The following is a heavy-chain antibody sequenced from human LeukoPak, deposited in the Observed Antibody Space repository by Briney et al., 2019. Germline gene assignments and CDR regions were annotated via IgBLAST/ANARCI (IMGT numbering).Heavy chain of an antibody. CDR2: IYYSGST. D-gene: IGHD1-26*01. V-gene: IGHV4-39*07. J-gene: IGHJ4*02. CDR1: GGSISSGSYY. Sequence: SETLSLTCTVSGGSISSGSYYWGWIRQPPGKGLEWIGSIYYSGSTYYNPSLKSRVTISVDTSKNQFSLKLSSVTAADTAVYYCARDGGIVGIDYWGQGTLVTVSS. CDR3: ARDGGIVGIDY.